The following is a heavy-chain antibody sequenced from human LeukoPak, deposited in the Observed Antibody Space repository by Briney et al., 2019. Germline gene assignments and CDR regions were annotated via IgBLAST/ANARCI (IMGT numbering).Heavy chain of an antibody. CDR2: ISGSGGST. CDR1: GFTFSSYA. Sequence: GGSPRLSCAASGFTFSSYAMSWVRQAPGKGLEWVSAISGSGGSTYYADSVKGRFTISRDNSKNTLYLQMNSLRAEDTAVYYCATLGWGSMITFGGVIVIPKGEDYWGQGTLVTVSS. V-gene: IGHV3-23*01. D-gene: IGHD3-16*02. CDR3: ATLGWGSMITFGGVIVIPKGEDY. J-gene: IGHJ4*02.